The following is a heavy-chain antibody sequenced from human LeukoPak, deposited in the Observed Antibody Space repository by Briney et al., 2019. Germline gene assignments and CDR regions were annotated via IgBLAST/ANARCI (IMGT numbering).Heavy chain of an antibody. CDR3: ARALPISDRFGGVIVPLGAFDI. V-gene: IGHV4-39*07. Sequence: PSETLSLTCTVSGGSINSSNYNWGWIRQPPRRGPEWLARVYYSGLTYYNSSLKSRVSISVDTSKTQFSLKLRAVTAADTAVYYCARALPISDRFGGVIVPLGAFDIWGQGTMVTVSS. CDR1: GGSINSSNYN. J-gene: IGHJ3*02. CDR2: VYYSGLT. D-gene: IGHD3-16*02.